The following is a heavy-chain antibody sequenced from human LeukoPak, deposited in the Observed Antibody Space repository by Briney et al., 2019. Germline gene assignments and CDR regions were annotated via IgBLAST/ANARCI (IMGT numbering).Heavy chain of an antibody. CDR3: ARDRGSKRVAYCGGDCYLGYFDL. Sequence: ASVKVSCKALGYTFTRHYIHWVRQAPGQGLEWMGIINPSGGSTSYAQKFQGRVTMTRDTSTSTVYMELSSLRSEDTAVYYCARDRGSKRVAYCGGDCYLGYFDLWGRGTLVTVSS. V-gene: IGHV1-46*01. CDR1: GYTFTRHY. CDR2: INPSGGST. J-gene: IGHJ2*01. D-gene: IGHD2-21*02.